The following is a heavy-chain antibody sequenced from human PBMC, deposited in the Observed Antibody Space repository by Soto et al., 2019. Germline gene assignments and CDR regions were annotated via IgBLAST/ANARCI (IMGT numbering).Heavy chain of an antibody. CDR1: GGSIGSYY. D-gene: IGHD6-25*01. J-gene: IGHJ5*02. CDR3: AREAAGILNWFDP. CDR2: IYYSVST. Sequence: PSETLSLTCSVSGGSIGSYYWSWIRQPPGKGLEWIGYIYYSVSTYYNPSLKSRVTISVDTSKNQFSLKLSSVTAADTAVYYCAREAAGILNWFDPWGQGTLVTVSS. V-gene: IGHV4-59*12.